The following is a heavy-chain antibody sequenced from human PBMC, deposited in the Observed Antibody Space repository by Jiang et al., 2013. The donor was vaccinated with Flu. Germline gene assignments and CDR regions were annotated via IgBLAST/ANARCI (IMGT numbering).Heavy chain of an antibody. D-gene: IGHD3-22*01. CDR2: IMRIFGRT. V-gene: IGHV1-69*06. CDR3: ARSTAYYYESSGTNPGY. J-gene: IGHJ4*02. CDR1: DTFTSYA. Sequence: DTFTSYAISWVRQAPGQGLEWMGGIMRIFGRTNYAQNFQGRVTITADKSTTTAYMELSSLISEDTAMYYCARSTAYYYESSGTNPGYWGQGTLVTVSS.